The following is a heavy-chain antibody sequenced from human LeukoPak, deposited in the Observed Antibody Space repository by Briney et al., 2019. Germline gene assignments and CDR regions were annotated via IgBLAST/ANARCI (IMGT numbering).Heavy chain of an antibody. Sequence: ASVKVSCKASGYTFTTYYIHWVRQAPGQGLEWMGIINPSGGSTSYVQKFQGRVTMTRDMSTSTVYMELSSLRSEDTAVYYCARQKDTAMVQALDYWGQGTLVAVSS. V-gene: IGHV1-46*01. D-gene: IGHD5-18*01. CDR3: ARQKDTAMVQALDY. CDR2: INPSGGST. CDR1: GYTFTTYY. J-gene: IGHJ4*02.